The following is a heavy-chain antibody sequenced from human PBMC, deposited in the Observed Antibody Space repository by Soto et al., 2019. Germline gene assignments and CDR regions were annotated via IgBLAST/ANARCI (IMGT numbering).Heavy chain of an antibody. J-gene: IGHJ4*02. CDR1: GFTLSSYA. D-gene: IGHD3-3*01. CDR3: AKVSVRSYFDY. CDR2: ISGSGGST. V-gene: IGHV3-23*01. Sequence: RLSCAASGFTLSSYAMSWVPQAPGKGLEWVSAISGSGGSTYYADSVKGRFTISRDNSKNTLYLQMNSLRAEDTAVYYCAKVSVRSYFDYWGQGTLVTVSS.